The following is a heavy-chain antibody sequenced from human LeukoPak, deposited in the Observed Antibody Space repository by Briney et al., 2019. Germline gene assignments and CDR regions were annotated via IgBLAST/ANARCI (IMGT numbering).Heavy chain of an antibody. Sequence: SETLSLTCTVSGYPISSGYYWGWIRQPPGKGLEWIGSIYHSGSTYDNPSLKSRATISVDMSKNQFSLILNSVTAADTAVYYCARSDNSDALDAFDIWGPGTLVTVSS. CDR2: IYHSGST. CDR1: GYPISSGYY. CDR3: ARSDNSDALDAFDI. J-gene: IGHJ3*02. D-gene: IGHD6-19*01. V-gene: IGHV4-38-2*02.